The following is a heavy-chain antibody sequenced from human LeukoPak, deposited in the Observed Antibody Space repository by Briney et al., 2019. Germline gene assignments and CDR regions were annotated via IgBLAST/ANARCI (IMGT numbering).Heavy chain of an antibody. V-gene: IGHV4-59*01. D-gene: IGHD3-10*01. CDR2: IYYSGST. CDR3: ARDGGMVPMLY. J-gene: IGHJ4*02. CDR1: GGSISSYY. Sequence: PSETLSLTCTVSGGSISSYYWSWIRQPPGKGLEWIGYIYYSGSTYYNPSLKSRVTISVDTSKNQFSLKLSSVTAADTAVYYCARDGGMVPMLYWGQGTLVTVSS.